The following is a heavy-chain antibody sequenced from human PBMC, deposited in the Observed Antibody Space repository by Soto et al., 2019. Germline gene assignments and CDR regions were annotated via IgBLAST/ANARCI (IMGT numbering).Heavy chain of an antibody. CDR1: GFTFSSYA. V-gene: IGHV3-30-3*01. D-gene: IGHD6-13*01. CDR3: ARRIAAAVNWFGP. CDR2: ISYDGSNK. Sequence: GGSLRLSCAASGFTFSSYAMHWVRQAPGKGLEWVAVISYDGSNKYYADSVKGRFTISRDNSKNTLYLQMNSLRAEDTAVYYCARRIAAAVNWFGPWGKGTLVTVSS. J-gene: IGHJ5*02.